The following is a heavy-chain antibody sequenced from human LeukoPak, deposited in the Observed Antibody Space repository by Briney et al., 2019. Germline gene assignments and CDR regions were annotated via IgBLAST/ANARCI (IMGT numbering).Heavy chain of an antibody. CDR3: ASRDYFDY. CDR2: ISSTSSTI. Sequence: GGSLRLSCAASGFTFRSYSMHWVRQAPGKGLEWVSYISSTSSTIYYADSVKGRFTISRDNAKNSLYLQMNSLRDEDTAVYYCASRDYFDYWGQGTLVTVSS. CDR1: GFTFRSYS. J-gene: IGHJ4*02. V-gene: IGHV3-48*02.